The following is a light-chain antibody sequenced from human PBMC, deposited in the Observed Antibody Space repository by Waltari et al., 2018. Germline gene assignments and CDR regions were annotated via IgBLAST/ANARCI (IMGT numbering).Light chain of an antibody. J-gene: IGKJ1*01. Sequence: CRDSQSISSWLAWYQQKPGKAPKLLIYKASSLESGVPSRFSGSGSGTEFTLTISSLQPDDFATYYCQQDNSYPWTFGQGTKVEIK. CDR1: QSISSW. CDR2: KAS. CDR3: QQDNSYPWT. V-gene: IGKV1-5*03.